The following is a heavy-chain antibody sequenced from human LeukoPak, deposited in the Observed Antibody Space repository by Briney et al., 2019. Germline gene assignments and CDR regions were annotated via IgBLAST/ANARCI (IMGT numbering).Heavy chain of an antibody. CDR1: GYSISSGYY. V-gene: IGHV4-38-2*02. CDR2: IYHSGST. J-gene: IGHJ4*02. CDR3: ARFHSPAGIAVAAMHFDY. D-gene: IGHD6-19*01. Sequence: PSETLSLTCTVSGYSISSGYYWGWIRQPPGKGLEWIGSIYHSGSTYYNPSLKSRVTISVDTSKNQFSLKLSSVTAADTAVYYCARFHSPAGIAVAAMHFDYWGQGTLVTVSS.